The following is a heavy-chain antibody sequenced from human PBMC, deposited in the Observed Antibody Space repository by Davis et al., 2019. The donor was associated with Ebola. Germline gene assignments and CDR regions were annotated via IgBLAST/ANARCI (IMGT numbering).Heavy chain of an antibody. CDR2: IYYSGST. D-gene: IGHD3-10*01. CDR1: GGSISSYY. CDR3: ARFSNLYYFDQ. Sequence: MPSETLSLTCTVSGGSISSYYWSWIRQPPGKGLEWIGYIYYSGSTNYNPSLKSRVTISVDTSKNQFSLRLSSVTAADTAVYSCARFSNLYYFDQWGQGTLVTVSS. J-gene: IGHJ4*02. V-gene: IGHV4-59*08.